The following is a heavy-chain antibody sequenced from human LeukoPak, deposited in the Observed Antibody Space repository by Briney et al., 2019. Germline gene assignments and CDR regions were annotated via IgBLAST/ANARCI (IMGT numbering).Heavy chain of an antibody. D-gene: IGHD1-26*01. CDR3: AHRAIVGATTSDYYFDY. Sequence: SGPTLVKPTQTLTLTCTFSGFSLSTSGVGVGWIRQPPGKALEWLALIYWNDDKRYSPSLKSRLTITKDTSKNQVVLTMTNVDPVDTATYYCAHRAIVGATTSDYYFDYWGQGTLVTVSS. J-gene: IGHJ4*02. CDR1: GFSLSTSGVG. V-gene: IGHV2-5*01. CDR2: IYWNDDK.